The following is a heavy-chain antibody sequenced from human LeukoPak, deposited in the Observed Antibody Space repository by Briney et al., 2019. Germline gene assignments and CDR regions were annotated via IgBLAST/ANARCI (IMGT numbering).Heavy chain of an antibody. CDR3: ATDHYPSRAFDI. D-gene: IGHD1-26*01. CDR2: IYTSGST. V-gene: IGHV4-4*07. J-gene: IGHJ3*02. Sequence: SETLSLTCTVSGGSISSYYWSWIRQPAGKGLEWIGRIYTSGSTNYNPSLKSRVTMSVDTSKNQFSLKLSSVTAADTAVYYCATDHYPSRAFDIWGQGTMVTVSS. CDR1: GGSISSYY.